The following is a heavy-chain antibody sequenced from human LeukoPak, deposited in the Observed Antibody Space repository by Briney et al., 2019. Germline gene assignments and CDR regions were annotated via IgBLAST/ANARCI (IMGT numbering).Heavy chain of an antibody. CDR3: ARGGDSSGYSHDY. CDR1: GYSISSGYY. CDR2: IYHSGRT. J-gene: IGHJ4*02. V-gene: IGHV4-38-2*01. D-gene: IGHD3-22*01. Sequence: SETLYLTCAVSGYSISSGYYWGWIRQPPGKGLEWIGSIYHSGRTYYDPSLKSRVTISVDTSKNQFSLKLNSVTAADTAVYYCARGGDSSGYSHDYWGQGTLVTVSS.